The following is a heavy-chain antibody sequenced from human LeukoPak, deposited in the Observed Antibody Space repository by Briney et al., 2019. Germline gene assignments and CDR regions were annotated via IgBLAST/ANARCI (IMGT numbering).Heavy chain of an antibody. Sequence: ASVKVSCKASGYTFTGYYMHWVRQAPGQGLEWMGWINPNSGGTNYAQKFQGRVTMTRDTSISTAYMELSRLRSDDTAVYYYARDSIATNLGYCSSTSCYAPSLDYWGQGTLVTVSS. D-gene: IGHD2-2*01. CDR1: GYTFTGYY. CDR2: INPNSGGT. J-gene: IGHJ4*02. CDR3: ARDSIATNLGYCSSTSCYAPSLDY. V-gene: IGHV1-2*02.